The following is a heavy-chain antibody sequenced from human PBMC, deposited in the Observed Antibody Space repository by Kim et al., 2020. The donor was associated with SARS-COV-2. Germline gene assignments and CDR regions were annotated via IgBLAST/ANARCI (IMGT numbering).Heavy chain of an antibody. V-gene: IGHV1-8*01. CDR1: GYTFTSYD. CDR3: ARQASPVAGANIDY. D-gene: IGHD6-19*01. CDR2: MNPKSGNT. Sequence: ASVKVSCKASGYTFTSYDINWVRQATGQGLEWMGWMNPKSGNTGYAQKFQGRVTMTRNTSISTAYMELSSLRSEDTAVYYCARQASPVAGANIDYWGQGTLVTVSS. J-gene: IGHJ4*02.